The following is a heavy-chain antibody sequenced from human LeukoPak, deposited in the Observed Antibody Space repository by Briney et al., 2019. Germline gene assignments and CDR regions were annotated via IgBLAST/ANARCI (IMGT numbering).Heavy chain of an antibody. Sequence: SETLSLTCSVSGGSVNSYYWSWIRQPPGKGLEWIGYIYYSGSTYYNPSLESRVTISIDTSKNQFSLKVSSVTAADTAVYYCARVSTEGDELMGPLDYWGQGTLVTVST. D-gene: IGHD5/OR15-5a*01. J-gene: IGHJ4*02. CDR1: GGSVNSYY. CDR3: ARVSTEGDELMGPLDY. CDR2: IYYSGST. V-gene: IGHV4-59*08.